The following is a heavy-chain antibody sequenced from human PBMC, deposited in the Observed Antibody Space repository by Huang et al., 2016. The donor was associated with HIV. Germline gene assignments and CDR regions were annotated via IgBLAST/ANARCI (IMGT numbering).Heavy chain of an antibody. CDR3: AKDGADEEWDIDY. CDR1: GFSFSTYG. V-gene: IGHV3-30*18. J-gene: IGHJ4*02. Sequence: VQLVESGGGVVQPGRSLRLACAASGFSFSTYGLHWVRQAPGKGLEWVVVISYDGSNTYYAHSVKGRFTISRDTSENKVYLQMNSLRHEDTAVYYCAKDGADEEWDIDYWGQGTLVTVSS. CDR2: ISYDGSNT. D-gene: IGHD1-26*01.